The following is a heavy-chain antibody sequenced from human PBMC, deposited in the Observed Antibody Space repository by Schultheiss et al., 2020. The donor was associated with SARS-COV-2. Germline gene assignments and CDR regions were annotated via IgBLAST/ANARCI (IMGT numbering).Heavy chain of an antibody. V-gene: IGHV3-7*01. Sequence: GGSLRLSCAASGFTFSSNAMHWVRQAPGKGLEWVAYIQRHGSQKYYVDSVKGRFTISRDNAKNSLYLQMNSLRAEDTAVYYCAAAGNAYYYWDAFDIWGQGTMVTVSS. CDR2: IQRHGSQK. D-gene: IGHD3-22*01. J-gene: IGHJ3*02. CDR1: GFTFSSNA. CDR3: AAAGNAYYYWDAFDI.